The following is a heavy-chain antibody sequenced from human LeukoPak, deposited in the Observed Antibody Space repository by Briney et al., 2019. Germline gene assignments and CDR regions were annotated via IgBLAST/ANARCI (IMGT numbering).Heavy chain of an antibody. J-gene: IGHJ6*03. V-gene: IGHV1-2*06. D-gene: IGHD1-26*01. CDR3: TRDATTIQSYYMDV. CDR2: INPNTGGT. CDR1: GYTFTGHN. Sequence: GASVKVSCKTSGYTFTGHNMHWVRQAPGQGLEWMGRINPNTGGTNYAQKFQGRVTMTRDTSISTAYMELNSLRSDDTAVYYCTRDATTIQSYYMDVWGTGTTVTVSS.